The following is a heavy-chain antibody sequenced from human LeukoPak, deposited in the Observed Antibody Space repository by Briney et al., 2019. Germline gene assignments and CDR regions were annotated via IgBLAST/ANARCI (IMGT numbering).Heavy chain of an antibody. D-gene: IGHD2-2*02. V-gene: IGHV3-7*04. CDR2: IKQDGNEK. Sequence: PGGSLRLSCAASGFTFSRYWMSWVRQAPGKGLEGVANIKQDGNEKNHVDSVKGRFTISRDNAKNSLYLQMDSLRVEDTAVYYCARNFIVGYCSSASCYTYYFDYWGQGTLVTVSS. CDR3: ARNFIVGYCSSASCYTYYFDY. J-gene: IGHJ4*02. CDR1: GFTFSRYW.